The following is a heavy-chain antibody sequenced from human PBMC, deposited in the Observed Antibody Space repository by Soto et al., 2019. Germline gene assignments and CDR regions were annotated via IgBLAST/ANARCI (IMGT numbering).Heavy chain of an antibody. D-gene: IGHD1-26*01. J-gene: IGHJ4*02. CDR2: IRRKDYGGTT. CDR3: TRRDSGNYFYFDF. Sequence: PGGSLRLSCTVSGFNVGDYAMGWFRQAPGRGLEWVSFIRRKDYGGTTEYAASVKGRFTISKDDSNNIAYLQMNSLRTEDTAVYYCTRRDSGNYFYFDFWGQGSLVTVSS. V-gene: IGHV3-49*03. CDR1: GFNVGDYA.